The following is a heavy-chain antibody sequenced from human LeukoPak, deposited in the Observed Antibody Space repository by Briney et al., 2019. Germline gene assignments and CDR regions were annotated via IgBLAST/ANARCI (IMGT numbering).Heavy chain of an antibody. CDR3: ARQGIYGRGLDY. CDR2: IYYSGST. Sequence: SETLSLTCTVSGGSISSSSYYWGWIRQPPGKGLEWIGSIYYSGSTYYNPSLKSRVTISVDTPKNQFSLKLSSVTAADTAVYYCARQGIYGRGLDYWGQGTLVTVSS. V-gene: IGHV4-39*01. J-gene: IGHJ4*02. CDR1: GGSISSSSYY. D-gene: IGHD2/OR15-2a*01.